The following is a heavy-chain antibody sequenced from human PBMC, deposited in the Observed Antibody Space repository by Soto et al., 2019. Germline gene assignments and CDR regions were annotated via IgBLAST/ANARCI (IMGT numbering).Heavy chain of an antibody. D-gene: IGHD3-22*01. J-gene: IGHJ5*02. CDR3: ARGHCGYYCYHRKHL. V-gene: IGHV4-59*01. CDR2: IYYSGST. Sequence: MWFPASPGKGLEWIGYIYYSGSTNSTPSLKSRVTISVDTSKNQFSLKLSSVTAADTAVYYCARGHCGYYCYHRKHLCVHGTRVTDLL.